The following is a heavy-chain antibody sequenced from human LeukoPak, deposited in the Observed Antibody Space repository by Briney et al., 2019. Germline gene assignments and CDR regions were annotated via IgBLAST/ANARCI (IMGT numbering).Heavy chain of an antibody. CDR2: INTNTGNP. J-gene: IGHJ6*02. CDR1: GYTFTSYA. Sequence: ASVKVSCKASGYTFTSYAMNWVRQAPGQGLEWMGWINTNTGNPTYAQGFTGRFVFSLDTSVSTAYLQISSLKAEDTAVYYCARATDILTGYLYYYYGMDVWGQGTTVTVSS. CDR3: ARATDILTGYLYYYYGMDV. D-gene: IGHD3-9*01. V-gene: IGHV7-4-1*02.